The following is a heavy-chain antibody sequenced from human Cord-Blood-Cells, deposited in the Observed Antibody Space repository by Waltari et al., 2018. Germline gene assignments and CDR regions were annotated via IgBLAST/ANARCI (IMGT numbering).Heavy chain of an antibody. CDR1: GFTFTRSA. J-gene: IGHJ3*02. CDR3: AAAPLGGGRIAENAFDI. Sequence: QMQLVQSGPEVKKPGTSVKVSCKASGFTFTRSAVQWVRRAPAQRLEWIGWIVVGIGNTNYAQKFQERDTMTRDMSTSTAYMELSSLRSEDTAVYYCAAAPLGGGRIAENAFDIWGQGTMVTVSS. V-gene: IGHV1-58*01. CDR2: IVVGIGNT. D-gene: IGHD6-13*01.